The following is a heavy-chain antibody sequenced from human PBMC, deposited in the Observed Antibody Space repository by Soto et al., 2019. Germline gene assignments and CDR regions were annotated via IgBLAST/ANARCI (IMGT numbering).Heavy chain of an antibody. CDR1: GYSFTSYW. D-gene: IGHD6-13*01. CDR2: IYPGDSDT. Sequence: PGESLKISCKGSGYSFTSYWIGWVRQMPGKGLEWMGIIYPGDSDTRYSPSFQGQVTISADKSISTAYLQWSSLKASDTAMYYCARRGLKQQLVAPYYYYYGMDGWGQGTTVTVSS. V-gene: IGHV5-51*01. J-gene: IGHJ6*02. CDR3: ARRGLKQQLVAPYYYYYGMDG.